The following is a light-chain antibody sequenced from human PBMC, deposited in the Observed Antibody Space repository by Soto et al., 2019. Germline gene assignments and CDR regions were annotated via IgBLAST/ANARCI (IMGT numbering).Light chain of an antibody. J-gene: IGKJ1*01. Sequence: DIQMTQSPSTLSASVGDRVTITSRASQNISSWLTWYQQKAGQAPKLLIYKASIVESGVQSRFSGSGSGTEFTLTISSLQPDDSATYYCQQYSYCPTLGQGTRVEVQ. CDR1: QNISSW. CDR3: QQYSYCPT. CDR2: KAS. V-gene: IGKV1-5*03.